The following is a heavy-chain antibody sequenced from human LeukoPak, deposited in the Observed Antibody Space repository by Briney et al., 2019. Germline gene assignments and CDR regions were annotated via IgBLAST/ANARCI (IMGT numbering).Heavy chain of an antibody. CDR1: GGSFSGYY. D-gene: IGHD3-16*02. V-gene: IGHV4-34*01. CDR2: INHSGST. J-gene: IGHJ4*02. CDR3: ARKYDYVWGSYRTPHLEYFDY. Sequence: PSETLSLTCAVYGGSFSGYYWSWIRQPPGKGLEWIGEINHSGSTNYNPSLKSRVTISVDTSKNQFSLKLSSVTAADTAVYYCARKYDYVWGSYRTPHLEYFDYWGQGTLVTVSS.